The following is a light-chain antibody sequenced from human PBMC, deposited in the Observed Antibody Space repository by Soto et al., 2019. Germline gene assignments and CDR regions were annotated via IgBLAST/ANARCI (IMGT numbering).Light chain of an antibody. CDR2: DAS. Sequence: EIAMTQSPAXLSVXPGERATLSCRASQSVSSKLAWYQQKPGQAPRLLIYDASTRATGIPARFSGSGSGTEFTLTISSLQSXDFAVYXXXXFNNWPRTFGQGTKVEIK. V-gene: IGKV3-15*01. CDR3: XXFNNWPRT. J-gene: IGKJ1*01. CDR1: QSVSSK.